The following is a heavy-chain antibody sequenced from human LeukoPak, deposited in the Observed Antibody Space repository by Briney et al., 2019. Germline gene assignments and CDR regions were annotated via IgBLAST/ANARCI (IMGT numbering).Heavy chain of an antibody. J-gene: IGHJ4*02. Sequence: ASVKVSCKASGYTLTSYGISWVRQAPGQGLEWMGWISAYNGNTNYAQKLQGRVTMTTDTSTSTAYMELRSLRSDDTAVYYCARVRSYYDSSGRTYDYWGQGTLVTVSS. CDR1: GYTLTSYG. V-gene: IGHV1-18*01. CDR2: ISAYNGNT. CDR3: ARVRSYYDSSGRTYDY. D-gene: IGHD3-22*01.